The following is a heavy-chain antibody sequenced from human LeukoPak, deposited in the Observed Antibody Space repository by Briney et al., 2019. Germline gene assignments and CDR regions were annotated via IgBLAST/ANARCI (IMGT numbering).Heavy chain of an antibody. Sequence: SETLSLTCAVYGGSFGGYYWSWIRQPPGKGLEWIGEINHSGSTNYNPSLKSRVTISVDTSKNQFSLKLSSVTAADTAVYYCARAYCGGDCYPNYYYYYMDVWGKGTTVTVSS. CDR1: GGSFGGYY. J-gene: IGHJ6*03. CDR3: ARAYCGGDCYPNYYYYYMDV. CDR2: INHSGST. D-gene: IGHD2-21*02. V-gene: IGHV4-34*01.